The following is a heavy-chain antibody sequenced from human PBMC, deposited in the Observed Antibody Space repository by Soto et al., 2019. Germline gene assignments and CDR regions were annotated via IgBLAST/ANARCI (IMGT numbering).Heavy chain of an antibody. D-gene: IGHD6-13*01. CDR2: INPNSGGT. J-gene: IGHJ5*02. CDR1: GYTFTGYY. V-gene: IGHV1-2*02. CDR3: ASHTGGSSWYRNWFDP. Sequence: QVQLVQSGAEVKKPGASVKVSRKASGYTFTGYYMHWVRQAPGQGLEWMGWINPNSGGTNYAQKFQGRVTMTRDTSISTAYMELSRLRSDDTAVYYCASHTGGSSWYRNWFDPWGQGTLVTVSS.